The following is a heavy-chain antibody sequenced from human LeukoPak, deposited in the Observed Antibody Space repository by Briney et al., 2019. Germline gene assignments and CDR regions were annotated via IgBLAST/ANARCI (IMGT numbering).Heavy chain of an antibody. J-gene: IGHJ4*02. CDR2: INTNTGNP. CDR1: GYTFTSYA. D-gene: IGHD3-10*01. CDR3: Y. V-gene: IGHV7-4-1*01. Sequence: ASVKVSCKASGYTFTSYAMNWVRQAPGQGLEWMGWINTNTGNPTYAQGFTGRFVFSLDTSVSTAYYCARDLIYYGSGSSQGYWGQGDLVTVSS.